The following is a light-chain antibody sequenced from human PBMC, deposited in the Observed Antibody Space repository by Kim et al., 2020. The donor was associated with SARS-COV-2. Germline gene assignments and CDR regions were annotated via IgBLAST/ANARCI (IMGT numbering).Light chain of an antibody. V-gene: IGKV1-5*03. J-gene: IGKJ1*01. CDR3: QQYKAYPWT. Sequence: ASVGDRVIITCRASQSISNWLAWYQQKPGKAPKILIYKTSTLESGVPSRFSGSGSGTEFTLTISSLQPDDFASYFCQQYKAYPWTFGQGTKVDIK. CDR1: QSISNW. CDR2: KTS.